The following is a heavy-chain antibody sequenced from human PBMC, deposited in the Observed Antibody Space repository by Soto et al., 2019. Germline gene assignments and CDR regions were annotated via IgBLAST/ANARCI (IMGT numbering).Heavy chain of an antibody. CDR3: ARQNYDFWSGPGPSMDY. Sequence: GASVKVSCKASGGTFSSYAISWVRQAPGQGLEWMGRIIPILNIANYAQKFQGRVTITADKSTSTAYMGLSSLRSEDTAVYYCARQNYDFWSGPGPSMDYWGQGTLVTVSS. V-gene: IGHV1-69*04. CDR1: GGTFSSYA. D-gene: IGHD3-3*01. J-gene: IGHJ4*02. CDR2: IIPILNIA.